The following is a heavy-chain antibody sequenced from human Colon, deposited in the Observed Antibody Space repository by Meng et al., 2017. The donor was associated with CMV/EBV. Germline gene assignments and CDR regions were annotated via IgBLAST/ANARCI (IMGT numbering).Heavy chain of an antibody. CDR1: GFPSSSYE. Sequence: GGSLRLSCVGSGFPSSSYEMNWVRQAPGKGLEWVAYISSGGHTINYADSVKGRFTISRDNAKNSLYLQMNSLRAEDTAVYYCARDPSFITISGDLIYGLDVWGQGTTVTVSS. CDR3: ARDPSFITISGDLIYGLDV. D-gene: IGHD3-3*01. J-gene: IGHJ6*02. V-gene: IGHV3-48*03. CDR2: ISSGGHTI.